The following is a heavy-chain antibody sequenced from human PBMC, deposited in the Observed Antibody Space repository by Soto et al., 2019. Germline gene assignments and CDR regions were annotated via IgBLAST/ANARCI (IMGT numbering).Heavy chain of an antibody. CDR2: INSDGSST. CDR1: GFTFSSYW. J-gene: IGHJ2*01. V-gene: IGHV3-74*01. Sequence: GGSLGLSCAASGFTFSSYWMHWVRQAPGKGLVWVSRINSDGSSTSYADSVKGRFTISRDNAKNTLYLQMNSLRAEDTAVYYYARDDPPRGYYDSSGSWYFDLWGRGTLVTVSS. D-gene: IGHD3-22*01. CDR3: ARDDPPRGYYDSSGSWYFDL.